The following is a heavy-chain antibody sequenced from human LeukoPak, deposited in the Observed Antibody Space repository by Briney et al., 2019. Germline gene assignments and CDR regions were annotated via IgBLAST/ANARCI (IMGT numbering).Heavy chain of an antibody. V-gene: IGHV1-46*01. CDR2: FIPSGGSP. CDR3: ATPPLFRVPLYYFDF. CDR1: GDTYSNHY. J-gene: IGHJ4*02. Sequence: GASVTVSFTDSGDTYSNHYIHWVRQAPGQGGERMGEFIPSGGSPNDPQMFQRTLPVPTDTSTITVYMHLGSLRSEYTAVYYCATPPLFRVPLYYFDFWGQGTLVTVSA.